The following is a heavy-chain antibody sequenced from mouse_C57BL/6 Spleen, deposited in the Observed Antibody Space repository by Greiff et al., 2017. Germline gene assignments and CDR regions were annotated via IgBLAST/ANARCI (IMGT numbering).Heavy chain of an antibody. CDR1: GFSFSTFGMG. V-gene: IGHV8-8*01. D-gene: IGHD2-1*01. Sequence: QVTLKESGPGILQPSQSLSLSCSSSGFSFSTFGMGVGWLRQPTGMGLEWLAHIWWDDDKYYNPALKSRLTISKNTSKNQVFLKIANMGTADTATYSCARVGGLLYYAIDYWGQGTSLTVSS. J-gene: IGHJ4*01. CDR3: ARVGGLLYYAIDY. CDR2: IWWDDDK.